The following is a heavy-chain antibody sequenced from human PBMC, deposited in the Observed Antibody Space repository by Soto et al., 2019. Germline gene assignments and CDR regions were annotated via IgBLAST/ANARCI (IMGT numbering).Heavy chain of an antibody. J-gene: IGHJ4*02. CDR1: GFTFSSYS. Sequence: GSLRLSCAASGFTFSSYSMNWVRQAPGKGLEWVSSISSSSSYIYYADSVKGRFTISRDNAKNSLYLQMNSLRAEDTAVYYCASSIMVRGAFDYWGQGTLVTVSS. CDR3: ASSIMVRGAFDY. CDR2: ISSSSSYI. D-gene: IGHD3-10*01. V-gene: IGHV3-21*01.